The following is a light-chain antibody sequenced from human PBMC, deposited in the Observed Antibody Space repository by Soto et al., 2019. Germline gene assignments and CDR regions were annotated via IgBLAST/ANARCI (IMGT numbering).Light chain of an antibody. CDR3: QQSYTTPLT. J-gene: IGKJ4*01. CDR1: HSIRSY. Sequence: DIQMTQSPSSLSASVGDRVTITCRASHSIRSYLNWSPQTSGQAPHLLIFAASSLQSGGPSRVSGSGSGTDFTLTISSLQPEDFSTYYCQQSYTTPLTFGGGTKV. V-gene: IGKV1-39*01. CDR2: AAS.